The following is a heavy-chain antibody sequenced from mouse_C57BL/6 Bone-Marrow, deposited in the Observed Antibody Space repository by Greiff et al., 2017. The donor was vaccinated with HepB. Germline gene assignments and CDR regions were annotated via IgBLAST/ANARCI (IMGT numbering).Heavy chain of an antibody. CDR1: GFSFNTYA. D-gene: IGHD2-3*01. V-gene: IGHV10-1*01. Sequence: EVKVVESGGGLVQPKGSLKLSCAASGFSFNTYAMNWVRQAPGKGLEWVARIRSKSNNYATYYADSVKDRFTISRDDSESMLYLQMNNLKTGDTAMYYCVRQGDGYYSGWFAYWGQGTLVTVSA. J-gene: IGHJ3*01. CDR2: IRSKSNNYAT. CDR3: VRQGDGYYSGWFAY.